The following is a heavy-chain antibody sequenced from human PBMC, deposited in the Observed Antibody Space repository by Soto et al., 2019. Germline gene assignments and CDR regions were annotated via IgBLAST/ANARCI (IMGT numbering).Heavy chain of an antibody. CDR1: GGIFSSNT. CDR3: ASKAACGGDCYAFDS. D-gene: IGHD2-21*02. J-gene: IGHJ4*02. Sequence: QVYLVQSGAEVKKPGPSLKISCKASGGIFSSNTINWVRQAAGQGLEWMGGIIPLIGTANYAEKFQGRVTITADKSTKTEYMELTSLRSEDTAVYYCASKAACGGDCYAFDSWGQGTLVTVSS. V-gene: IGHV1-69*06. CDR2: IIPLIGTA.